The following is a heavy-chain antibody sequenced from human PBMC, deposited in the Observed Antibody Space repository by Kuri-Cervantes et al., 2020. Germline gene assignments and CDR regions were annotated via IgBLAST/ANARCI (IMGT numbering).Heavy chain of an antibody. CDR1: GFTFSSYA. Sequence: GESLKISCAASGFTFSSYAMSWVRQAPGKGLEWVSAISGSGGSTYYADSVKGRFTISRDNSKSTLYLQVNRLRAEDTAVYYCASEYCSGGSCYSVDAFDIWAQGTMVTVSS. CDR3: ASEYCSGGSCYSVDAFDI. V-gene: IGHV3-23*01. D-gene: IGHD2-15*01. J-gene: IGHJ3*02. CDR2: ISGSGGST.